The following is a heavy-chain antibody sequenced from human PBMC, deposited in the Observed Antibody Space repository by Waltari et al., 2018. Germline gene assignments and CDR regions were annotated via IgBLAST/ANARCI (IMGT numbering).Heavy chain of an antibody. V-gene: IGHV3-64D*08. Sequence: EVQLVESGGGFVQSGGSLRLSCSASGFIFSNYAMHWVRQAPGKGLEYVSAISNNGDTTYYIDSVKGRFSISRDNSKNTLYLQVNSLTTEDSAVYYCVKLSSGIWGQGTRVTVSS. J-gene: IGHJ4*02. CDR3: VKLSSGI. D-gene: IGHD3-10*01. CDR1: GFIFSNYA. CDR2: ISNNGDTT.